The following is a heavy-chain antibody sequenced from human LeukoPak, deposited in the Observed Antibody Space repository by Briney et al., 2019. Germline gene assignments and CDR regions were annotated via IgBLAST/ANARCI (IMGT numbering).Heavy chain of an antibody. Sequence: SETLSLTCTVSGASISSGGYFWSWIRQRSGTGLERIGYIFNSGSTHYSPSLKSRLIISLDTSKNQFSLKLTSVTAADTAVYYCARDRGPRYGMDVWGQGTTVTVSS. J-gene: IGHJ6*02. CDR1: GASISSGGYF. CDR3: ARDRGPRYGMDV. CDR2: IFNSGST. V-gene: IGHV4-31*03. D-gene: IGHD5-24*01.